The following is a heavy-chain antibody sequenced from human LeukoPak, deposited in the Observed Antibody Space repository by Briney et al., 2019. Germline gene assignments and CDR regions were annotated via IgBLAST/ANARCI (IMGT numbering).Heavy chain of an antibody. D-gene: IGHD3-22*01. Sequence: ASVKVSCKASGYTFTSYGISWVRQAPGQGLEWMGWISAYNGDTNYAQKLQGRVTMTTDTSTSTAYMELRSLRSDDTAVYYCARDRGQKTYYYDSSGYYSDYWGQGTLVTVSS. J-gene: IGHJ4*02. CDR3: ARDRGQKTYYYDSSGYYSDY. CDR1: GYTFTSYG. V-gene: IGHV1-18*01. CDR2: ISAYNGDT.